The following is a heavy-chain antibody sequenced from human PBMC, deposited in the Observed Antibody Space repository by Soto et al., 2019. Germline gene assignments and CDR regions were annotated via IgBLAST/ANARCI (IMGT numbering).Heavy chain of an antibody. V-gene: IGHV1-69*06. CDR3: ASPRADSVVVPSAQSYGMDV. CDR2: IIPIFGTA. J-gene: IGHJ6*02. CDR1: GGTFSSYA. D-gene: IGHD2-2*01. Sequence: SVKVSCKASGGTFSSYAISWVRQAPGQGLEWMGGIIPIFGTANYAQKFQGRATITADKSTSTAYMELSRLRSEDTAVYYCASPRADSVVVPSAQSYGMDVWGQGTTVTVSS.